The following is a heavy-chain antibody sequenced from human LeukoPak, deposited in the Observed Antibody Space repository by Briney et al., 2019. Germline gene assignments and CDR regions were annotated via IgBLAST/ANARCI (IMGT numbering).Heavy chain of an antibody. CDR2: ISYDGSNK. CDR3: ARGDQWLVFGAFDI. J-gene: IGHJ3*02. D-gene: IGHD6-19*01. V-gene: IGHV3-30*04. CDR1: GFTFSSYA. Sequence: GSSLRLSRAASGFTFSSYAMHWVRQAPGKVLEWVAVISYDGSNKYYADSVKGRFTISRDNSKNTLYLQMNSLRAEDTAVYYCARGDQWLVFGAFDIWGQGTMVTVSS.